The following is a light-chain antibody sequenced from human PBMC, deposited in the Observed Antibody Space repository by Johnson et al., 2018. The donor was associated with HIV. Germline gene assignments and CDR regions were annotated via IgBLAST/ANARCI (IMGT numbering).Light chain of an antibody. CDR3: GTWGWV. CDR2: DNN. CDR1: SSNIGNSY. V-gene: IGLV1-51*01. J-gene: IGLJ1*01. Sequence: QSALTQPPSVSAAPGQKVTISCSGSSSNIGNSYVSWYQQLPGTAPKLLIYDNNKRPSGIPDRFSSSKSGTSATLGITGLQTGDEADYYCGTWGWVFGTGTKVTVL.